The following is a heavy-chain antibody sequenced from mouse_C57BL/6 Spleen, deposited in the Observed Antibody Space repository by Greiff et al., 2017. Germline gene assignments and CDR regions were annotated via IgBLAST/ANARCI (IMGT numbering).Heavy chain of an antibody. Sequence: EVKLVESGPGLVKPSQSLSLTCSVTGYSITSGYYWNWIRQFPGNKLEWMGYISYDGSNNYNPSLKNRISITRDTSKNQFFLKLNSVTTEDTATYYCARGTYDYEFAYWGQGTLVTVSA. D-gene: IGHD2-4*01. V-gene: IGHV3-6*01. CDR2: ISYDGSN. CDR3: ARGTYDYEFAY. J-gene: IGHJ3*01. CDR1: GYSITSGYY.